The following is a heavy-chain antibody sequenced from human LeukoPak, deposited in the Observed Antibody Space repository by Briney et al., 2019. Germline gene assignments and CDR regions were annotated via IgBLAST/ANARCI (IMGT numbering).Heavy chain of an antibody. Sequence: GGSLRLSRAASGFTFSSYSMNWVRQAPGKGLEWVSSISSSSSYIYYADSAKGRFAISRDNAKNSLYLQMNSLRAEDTAVYYCARAGRMEFDYWGQGTLVTVPS. CDR2: ISSSSSYI. V-gene: IGHV3-21*01. CDR3: ARAGRMEFDY. D-gene: IGHD1-1*01. J-gene: IGHJ4*02. CDR1: GFTFSSYS.